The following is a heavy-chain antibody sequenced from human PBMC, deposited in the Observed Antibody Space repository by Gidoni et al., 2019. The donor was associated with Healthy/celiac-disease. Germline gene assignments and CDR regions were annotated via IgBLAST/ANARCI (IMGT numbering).Heavy chain of an antibody. CDR3: ASSRWGEAATNYYYGMDV. D-gene: IGHD2-15*01. J-gene: IGHJ6*02. CDR2: IYPGDSDT. Sequence: EVQLVQSGAEVKKPGESLKISCKGSGYSFTSYWSGWVRQMPGKGLEWMGIIYPGDSDTRYSPSFQGQVTISADKSISTAYLQWSSLKASDTAMYYCASSRWGEAATNYYYGMDVWGQGTTVTVSS. CDR1: GYSFTSYW. V-gene: IGHV5-51*01.